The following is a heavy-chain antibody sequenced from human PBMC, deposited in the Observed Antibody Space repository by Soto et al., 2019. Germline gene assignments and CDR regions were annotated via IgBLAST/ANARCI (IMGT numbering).Heavy chain of an antibody. D-gene: IGHD1-1*01. J-gene: IGHJ6*02. V-gene: IGHV4-30-2*01. CDR3: ARGGNDLIYYYYGMDV. CDR1: GGPISSGGYS. CDR2: IYHSGST. Sequence: TLSLTCAVSGGPISSGGYSWSWIRQPPGKGLEWIGYIYHSGSTYYNPSLKSRVTISVDRSKNQFSLKLSSVTAADTAVYYCARGGNDLIYYYYGMDVWGQGTTVTVSS.